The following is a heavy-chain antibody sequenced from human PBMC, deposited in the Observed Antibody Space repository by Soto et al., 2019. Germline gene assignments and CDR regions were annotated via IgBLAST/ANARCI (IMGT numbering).Heavy chain of an antibody. D-gene: IGHD6-13*01. CDR3: ARVVGGSSWEPYYYYYGMDV. CDR1: GGSISSYY. J-gene: IGHJ6*02. CDR2: IYYSGST. V-gene: IGHV4-59*01. Sequence: ETLSLTCTVSGGSISSYYWSWIRQPPGKGLEWIGCIYYSGSTNYNPSLKSRVTISVDTSKNQFSLKLSSVTAADTAVYYCARVVGGSSWEPYYYYYGMDVWGQGNPGHRLL.